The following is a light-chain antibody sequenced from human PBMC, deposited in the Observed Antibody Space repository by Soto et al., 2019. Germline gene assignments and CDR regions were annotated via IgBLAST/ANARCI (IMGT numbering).Light chain of an antibody. J-gene: IGKJ3*01. V-gene: IGKV3D-7*01. CDR2: GAS. CDR1: QSVSSNY. CDR3: KLSAFLLQR. Sequence: TLSLSPGERATLSCRASQSVSSNYLAWYQQEPGQAPRLLIYGASTRATDIPARFSGSGSGTEFTLTISCLQAEDVTGYYSKLSAFLLQRFAHGTILDIK.